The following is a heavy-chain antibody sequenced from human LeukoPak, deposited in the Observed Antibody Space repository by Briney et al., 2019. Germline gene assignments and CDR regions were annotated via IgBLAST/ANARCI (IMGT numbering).Heavy chain of an antibody. Sequence: PGRSLRLSCAASGFTFSSYAMHWVRQAPGKGLEWVAVISYDGSNKYYADSVKGRFTISRDNSKNTLYLQMNSLSAEDTAVYYCARGIGGNPRAYWGQGTLVTVSS. CDR1: GFTFSSYA. CDR3: ARGIGGNPRAY. J-gene: IGHJ4*02. V-gene: IGHV3-30-3*01. D-gene: IGHD4-23*01. CDR2: ISYDGSNK.